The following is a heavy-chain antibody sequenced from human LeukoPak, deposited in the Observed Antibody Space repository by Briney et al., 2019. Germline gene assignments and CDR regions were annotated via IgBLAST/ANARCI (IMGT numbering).Heavy chain of an antibody. V-gene: IGHV3-66*01. CDR1: GFTVSSNY. CDR3: ARDNYYYYMDV. J-gene: IGHJ6*03. CDR2: SYSGGST. Sequence: QSGGSLRLSCAASGFTVSSNYMSWVRQAPGKGLEWVSVSYSGGSTYYADSVKGRFIISRDNSKNTLYLQMNSLRAEDTAVYYCARDNYYYYMDVWGKGTTVTVSS.